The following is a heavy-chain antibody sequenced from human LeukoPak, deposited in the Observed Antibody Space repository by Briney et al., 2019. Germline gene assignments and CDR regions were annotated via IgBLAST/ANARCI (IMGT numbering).Heavy chain of an antibody. Sequence: PSETLSLTCTVSGGSISSYYWSWIREPPGKGLEWMGYIYYSGSTNYNPSVKSRVTISGDTSKNQFSLKLSSVPAADTAVYYCARLDIVVVPAAMYYFDYWGQGTLVTVSS. V-gene: IGHV4-59*08. CDR1: GGSISSYY. CDR2: IYYSGST. CDR3: ARLDIVVVPAAMYYFDY. J-gene: IGHJ4*02. D-gene: IGHD2-2*01.